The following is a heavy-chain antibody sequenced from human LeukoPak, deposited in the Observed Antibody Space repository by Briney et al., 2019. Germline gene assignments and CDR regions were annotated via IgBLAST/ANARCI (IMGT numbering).Heavy chain of an antibody. V-gene: IGHV3-9*03. CDR1: GFTFDDYA. CDR2: ISWNSGSI. Sequence: GGSLRLSCAASGFTFDDYAMHWFRQAPGKGLEWVSGISWNSGSIGYADSVKGRFTISRDNAKNSLYLQMNSLKAEDMALYYCAKDNGGGGSGWEYFDYWGQGTLVTVSS. D-gene: IGHD6-19*01. J-gene: IGHJ4*02. CDR3: AKDNGGGGSGWEYFDY.